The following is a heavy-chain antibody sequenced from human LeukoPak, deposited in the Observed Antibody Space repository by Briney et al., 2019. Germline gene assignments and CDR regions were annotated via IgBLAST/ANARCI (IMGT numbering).Heavy chain of an antibody. J-gene: IGHJ4*02. CDR3: VRAAHYDYVWGSYPDY. Sequence: GGSLRLSCAASGFIFSTYGMHWVRQAPGKGLEWVAVIWYDGSNTYYADSVKGQFTISRDNSKNTLYLQMNSLRAEDTAVYYCVRAAHYDYVWGSYPDYWGQGTLVTVSS. CDR1: GFIFSTYG. D-gene: IGHD3-16*02. V-gene: IGHV3-33*01. CDR2: IWYDGSNT.